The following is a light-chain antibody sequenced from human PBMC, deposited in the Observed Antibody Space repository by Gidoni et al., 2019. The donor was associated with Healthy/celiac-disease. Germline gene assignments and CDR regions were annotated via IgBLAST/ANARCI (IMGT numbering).Light chain of an antibody. CDR3: QQLNSYPPT. V-gene: IGKV1-9*01. CDR2: AAS. Sequence: IQLTQSPSSLSASVGDRVTITCRASQGISSYFAWYQQQPGKAPKLLIYAASTLQSGVPSRFSGSGSGTDFTLTIRSLQPEDFATYYCQQLNSYPPTFGGGTKVEIK. J-gene: IGKJ4*01. CDR1: QGISSY.